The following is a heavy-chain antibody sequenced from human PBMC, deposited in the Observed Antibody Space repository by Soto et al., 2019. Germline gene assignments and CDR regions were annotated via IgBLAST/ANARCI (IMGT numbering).Heavy chain of an antibody. D-gene: IGHD6-19*01. V-gene: IGHV3-11*01. CDR3: ARAMAGVDALDI. CDR2: ISSGGTTI. J-gene: IGHJ3*02. Sequence: QVQLVESGGGLVKPGESLRLSCAASGFTFSDCNMNWIRQAPGKGLEWVSYISSGGTTIDYADSVKGRFTISRDNAKNSLFLQMNSLRAEDTAVYYCARAMAGVDALDIWGQGTRVTVSS. CDR1: GFTFSDCN.